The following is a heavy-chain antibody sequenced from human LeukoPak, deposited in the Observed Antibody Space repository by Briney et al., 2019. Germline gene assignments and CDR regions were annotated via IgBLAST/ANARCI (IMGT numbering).Heavy chain of an antibody. CDR2: IKQDGSEK. CDR3: ARVYAGHAGFFDY. CDR1: GFTFRSCW. J-gene: IGHJ4*02. V-gene: IGHV3-7*01. Sequence: GGSLRLSCAASGFTFRSCWMSWVRQAPGKGLEWVANIKQDGSEKYYMDSVKGRFTISRYNVKNSLYLQMNSLRAEDTAVYYCARVYAGHAGFFDYWGQGTLVTVSS. D-gene: IGHD1-14*01.